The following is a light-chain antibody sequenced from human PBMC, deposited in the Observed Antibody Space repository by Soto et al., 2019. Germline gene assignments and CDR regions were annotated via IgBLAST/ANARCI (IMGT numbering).Light chain of an antibody. CDR1: QSISDT. CDR2: GAS. CDR3: QPYDDSMT. J-gene: IGKJ1*01. V-gene: IGKV3-20*01. Sequence: EIVLTQSPGTLSLSPGERATLSCRASQSISDTLAWYQQKPGQAPRLLIYGASTRATGIPDRFSGSGSGTDFTLTISRLEPEDFAVYHCQPYDDSMTFGQGPKVDIK.